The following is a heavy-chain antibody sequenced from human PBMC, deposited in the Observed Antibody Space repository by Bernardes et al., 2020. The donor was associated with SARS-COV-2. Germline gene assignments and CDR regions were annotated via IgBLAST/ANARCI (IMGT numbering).Heavy chain of an antibody. CDR1: SDSISSYY. Sequence: SETLSLTCTVSSDSISSYYWSWIRQPPGKGLEWIGYINHSGSTKYNPSLKSRVTISVDTSNNQFSLKLSSVTAADTAVYFCARGFGSNWYYFDYWGQGILVTVSS. CDR3: ARGFGSNWYYFDY. CDR2: INHSGST. D-gene: IGHD6-13*01. V-gene: IGHV4-59*01. J-gene: IGHJ4*02.